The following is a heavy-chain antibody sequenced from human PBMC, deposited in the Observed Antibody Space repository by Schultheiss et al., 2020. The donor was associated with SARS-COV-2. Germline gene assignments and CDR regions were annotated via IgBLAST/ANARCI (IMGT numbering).Heavy chain of an antibody. CDR3: AKDLSKDIVVVVAACWFDP. CDR2: IWYDGSNK. Sequence: GGSLRLSCAASGFTFSSYGMHWVRQAPGKGLEWVAVIWYDGSNKYYADSVKGRFTISRDNSKNTLYLQMNSLRAEDTAVYYCAKDLSKDIVVVVAACWFDPWGQGTLVTVSS. J-gene: IGHJ5*02. V-gene: IGHV3-33*06. CDR1: GFTFSSYG. D-gene: IGHD2-15*01.